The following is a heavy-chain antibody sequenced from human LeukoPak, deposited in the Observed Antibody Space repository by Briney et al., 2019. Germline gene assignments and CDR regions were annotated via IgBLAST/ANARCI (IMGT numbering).Heavy chain of an antibody. CDR2: IKSKADGGTA. D-gene: IGHD3-10*01. CDR3: STVDSGSYFSYYYYYMDV. V-gene: IGHV3-15*01. Sequence: PGGSLRLSCAASGFTFSNAWMSWVRQAPGKGLEWVGRIKSKADGGTADYGAPVKGRFTISRDDSKNTLYLQMNGLKIEDTAVYYCSTVDSGSYFSYYYYYMDVWGRGTTVTVSS. CDR1: GFTFSNAW. J-gene: IGHJ6*03.